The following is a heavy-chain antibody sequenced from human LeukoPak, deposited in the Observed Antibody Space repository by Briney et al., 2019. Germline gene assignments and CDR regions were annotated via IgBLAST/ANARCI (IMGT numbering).Heavy chain of an antibody. CDR2: IYYSGST. Sequence: SETLSLTCTVSGGSISSSSYYWGWIRQPPGKGLEWIGSIYYSGSTYYNPSLKSRVTISVDTSKNQFSLKLSSVTAADTAVYYCARKLGSSGYYYSGQAFDIWGQGTMVAVSS. V-gene: IGHV4-39*07. D-gene: IGHD3-22*01. CDR1: GGSISSSSYY. CDR3: ARKLGSSGYYYSGQAFDI. J-gene: IGHJ3*02.